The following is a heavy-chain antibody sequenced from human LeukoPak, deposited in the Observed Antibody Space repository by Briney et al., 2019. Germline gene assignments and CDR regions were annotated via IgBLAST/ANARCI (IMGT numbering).Heavy chain of an antibody. CDR2: INPNSGGT. Sequence: ASVKVSCKASGYTFTGYYMHWVRQAPGQGLEWMGWINPNSGGTNYEQKFQDRLTMTRDTSISTAYMELSRLRSDDTAVYYCASQSRIITIFGVVMTAHAFDIWGQGTMVTVSS. V-gene: IGHV1-2*02. CDR3: ASQSRIITIFGVVMTAHAFDI. CDR1: GYTFTGYY. J-gene: IGHJ3*02. D-gene: IGHD3-3*01.